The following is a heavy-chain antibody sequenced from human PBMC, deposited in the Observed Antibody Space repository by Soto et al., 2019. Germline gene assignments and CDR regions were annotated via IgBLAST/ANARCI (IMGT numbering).Heavy chain of an antibody. J-gene: IGHJ4*02. CDR3: ARDVSLPNWGSYFDY. CDR2: IKQDGSEK. Sequence: EVQLVESGGGLVQPGGSLRLSCAASGFTFSSYWMSWVRQAPGKGLEWVANIKQDGSEKYYVDSVKGRFTISRDNAKNSLYLQMNSLRAEDTAVYYCARDVSLPNWGSYFDYWGQGTLVTVSS. D-gene: IGHD7-27*01. V-gene: IGHV3-7*03. CDR1: GFTFSSYW.